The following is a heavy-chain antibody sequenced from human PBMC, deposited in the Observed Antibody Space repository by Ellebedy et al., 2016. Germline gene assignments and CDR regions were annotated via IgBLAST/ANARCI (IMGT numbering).Heavy chain of an antibody. J-gene: IGHJ4*02. CDR3: AREATVKAYNFDY. Sequence: GESLKISXEASGFIFSNYWMTWVRQAPGKGLEWVANIKYDTSEIHYLDSVRGRFRISRDNARKSVYLQMNSLRAEDTAVYYCAREATVKAYNFDYWGQGALVTVSS. CDR1: GFIFSNYW. V-gene: IGHV3-7*01. CDR2: IKYDTSEI. D-gene: IGHD4-17*01.